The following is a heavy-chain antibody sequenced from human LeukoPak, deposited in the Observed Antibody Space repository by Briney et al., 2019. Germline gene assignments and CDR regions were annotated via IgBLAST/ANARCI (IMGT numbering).Heavy chain of an antibody. Sequence: TSETLSLTCAVYGGSFSGYYWSWIRQPPGKGLEWIGEINHSGSTNYNPSLKSRVTISVDTSKNQFSLRMSSVTAADTAMYYCARLLRPGGRTGDAFDIWGQGTMVTVSS. CDR1: GGSFSGYY. D-gene: IGHD1-26*01. CDR2: INHSGST. CDR3: ARLLRPGGRTGDAFDI. J-gene: IGHJ3*02. V-gene: IGHV4-34*01.